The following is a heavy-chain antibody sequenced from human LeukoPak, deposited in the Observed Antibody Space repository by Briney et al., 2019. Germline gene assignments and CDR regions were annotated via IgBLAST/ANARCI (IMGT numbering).Heavy chain of an antibody. CDR3: ARPGYCNSYSCEGLDY. Sequence: ASVKVSCKVSGYTFTDYYIHWIQQAPGQGLEWMGWVNPNSGGSSFTQRFQGRVTMTTDTSISTAYMELSSLRSDDTAVYYCARPGYCNSYSCEGLDYWGQGTLVTVSS. D-gene: IGHD2/OR15-2a*01. CDR2: VNPNSGGS. V-gene: IGHV1-2*02. J-gene: IGHJ4*02. CDR1: GYTFTDYY.